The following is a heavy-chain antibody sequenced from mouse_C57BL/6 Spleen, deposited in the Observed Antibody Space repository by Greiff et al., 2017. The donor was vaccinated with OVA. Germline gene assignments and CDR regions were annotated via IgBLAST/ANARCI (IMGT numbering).Heavy chain of an antibody. CDR3: ARGLYDGAWFAY. CDR2: INPGSGGT. Sequence: VQLQQSGAELVRPGTSVKVSCKASGYAFTNYLIEWVKQRPGQGLEWIGVINPGSGGTNYNEKFKGKATLTADKSSSTAYMQLSSLTSEDSAVYFCARGLYDGAWFAYWGQGTLVTVSA. CDR1: GYAFTNYL. J-gene: IGHJ3*01. D-gene: IGHD2-12*01. V-gene: IGHV1-54*01.